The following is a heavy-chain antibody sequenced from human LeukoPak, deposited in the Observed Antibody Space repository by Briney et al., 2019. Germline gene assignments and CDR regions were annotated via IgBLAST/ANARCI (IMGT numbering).Heavy chain of an antibody. CDR1: GFTFRNYL. J-gene: IGHJ4*02. CDR2: ISSTGGTI. Sequence: GGSLRLSCAASGFTFRNYLMNWVRQAPGKGLEWVSFISSTGGTIYYADSVKGRFTVSRDNAKNSLYLQMNSLRTEDTAVYYCARDTPLGCFDYWGQGTLATVSS. CDR3: ARDTPLGCFDY. D-gene: IGHD2-15*01. V-gene: IGHV3-48*03.